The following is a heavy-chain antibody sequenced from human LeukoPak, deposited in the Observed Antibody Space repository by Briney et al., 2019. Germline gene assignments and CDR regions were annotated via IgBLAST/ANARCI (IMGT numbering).Heavy chain of an antibody. V-gene: IGHV1-2*02. CDR2: INPNSGGT. CDR3: ARDLVGAINFDY. J-gene: IGHJ4*02. D-gene: IGHD1-26*01. Sequence: ASVKLSCKASGSTFTGYYMHWVRQAPGQGLEWMGWINPNSGGTNYAQKFQGRVTMTRDTSISTAYMELSRLRSDDTAVYYCARDLVGAINFDYWGQGTLVTVSS. CDR1: GSTFTGYY.